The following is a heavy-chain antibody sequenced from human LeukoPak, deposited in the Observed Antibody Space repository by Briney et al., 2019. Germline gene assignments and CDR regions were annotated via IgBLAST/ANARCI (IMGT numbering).Heavy chain of an antibody. CDR1: GFTFSSSW. J-gene: IGHJ4*02. Sequence: GGSLRLSCVGSGFTFSSSWIHWVRQVPGKGLVWVSRLNTDGSNTAYADSVEGRFTLSSDNAKNTVYLQMNSLRDDDTGLYYCARRAVAPDTWGQGTLVIVSS. CDR2: LNTDGSNT. D-gene: IGHD2-21*01. V-gene: IGHV3-74*01. CDR3: ARRAVAPDT.